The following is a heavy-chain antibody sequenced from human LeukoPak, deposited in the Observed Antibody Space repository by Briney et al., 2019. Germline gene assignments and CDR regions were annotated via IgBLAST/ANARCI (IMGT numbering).Heavy chain of an antibody. CDR1: GFTVSSNY. V-gene: IGHV3-66*02. Sequence: GGSLRLSCAASGFTVSSNYMSWVRQAPGKGLEWVSVIYSGGSTYNADSVKGRFTISRDNSKNTLYLQMNSLRAEDTAVYYCAREKLEAAAGWFDPWGQGTLVTVSS. CDR2: IYSGGST. D-gene: IGHD6-13*01. J-gene: IGHJ5*02. CDR3: AREKLEAAAGWFDP.